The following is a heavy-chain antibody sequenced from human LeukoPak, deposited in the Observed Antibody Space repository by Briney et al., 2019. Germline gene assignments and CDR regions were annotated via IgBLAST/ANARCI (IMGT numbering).Heavy chain of an antibody. V-gene: IGHV3-21*01. CDR2: ISSSSSYI. CDR1: GFTFSSYS. J-gene: IGHJ4*02. D-gene: IGHD3-10*01. Sequence: PGGSLRLSCAASGFTFSSYSMNWVRQAPGKGLEWVSSISSSSSYIYYADSVKGRFTISRDNAKNSLYLQMNSLRAEDTAVYYCAREGFGELISSSFHLDYWGQGTLVTVSS. CDR3: AREGFGELISSSFHLDY.